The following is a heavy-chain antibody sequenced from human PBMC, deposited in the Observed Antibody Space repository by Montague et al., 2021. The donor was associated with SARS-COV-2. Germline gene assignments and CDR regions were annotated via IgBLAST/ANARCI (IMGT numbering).Heavy chain of an antibody. Sequence: SLRLSCAASGFAFNKFAMTWVRQAPGKGLEWVSSIFGSGAGTYYADSVKGRFTISRDNSKNTLYLQMNSLRAEDTAKYYCAKQPGAGAVVYWYFDLWGRGTVVSVSS. CDR1: GFAFNKFA. J-gene: IGHJ2*01. V-gene: IGHV3-23*01. CDR2: IFGSGAGT. CDR3: AKQPGAGAVVYWYFDL. D-gene: IGHD6-19*01.